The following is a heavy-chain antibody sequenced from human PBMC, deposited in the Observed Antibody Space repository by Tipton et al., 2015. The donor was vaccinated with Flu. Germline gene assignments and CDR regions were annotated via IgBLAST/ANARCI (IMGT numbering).Heavy chain of an antibody. V-gene: IGHV1-18*01. CDR3: ARDMPQGVVVIPPAKRFDF. D-gene: IGHD3-16*02. CDR1: GYTFNTYG. Sequence: QVQLVQSGAELKKPGASVRVSCKASGYTFNTYGISWVRQAPGQGLEWMGWISAYTGNTNYAQKFRGRITLTTDTSTSTAFMELRSLRSDDTAVYYCARDMPQGVVVIPPAKRFDFWGQGTLVTVSS. CDR2: ISAYTGNT. J-gene: IGHJ4*02.